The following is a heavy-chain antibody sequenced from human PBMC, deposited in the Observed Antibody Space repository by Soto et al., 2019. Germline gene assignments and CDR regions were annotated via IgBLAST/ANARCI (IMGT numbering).Heavy chain of an antibody. CDR1: GGTFSSYA. D-gene: IGHD4-17*01. J-gene: IGHJ6*02. CDR2: IIPIFGTA. CDR3: ATVTNSGVPYYYGMDV. Sequence: QVQLVQSGAEVKKPGSSVKVSCKASGGTFSSYAISWVRQAPGQGLEWMGGIIPIFGTANYAQKFQGRVTITADESTSTAYLELSSLRSEDTAVYYCATVTNSGVPYYYGMDVWGQGTTVTVSS. V-gene: IGHV1-69*01.